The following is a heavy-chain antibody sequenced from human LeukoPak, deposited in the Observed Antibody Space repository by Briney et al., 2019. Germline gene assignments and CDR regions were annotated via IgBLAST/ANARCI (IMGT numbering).Heavy chain of an antibody. V-gene: IGHV3-74*03. Sequence: GGSLRLSCAASGFTFSSYWMHWARQAPGKGLVWVSRINSDGSSITYADSVKGRFTISRDNAKNTLYLQMNSLRVEDTAVYYCAREGRVSGYDFDCWGQGTLVTVSS. CDR2: INSDGSSI. D-gene: IGHD5-12*01. CDR3: AREGRVSGYDFDC. J-gene: IGHJ4*02. CDR1: GFTFSSYW.